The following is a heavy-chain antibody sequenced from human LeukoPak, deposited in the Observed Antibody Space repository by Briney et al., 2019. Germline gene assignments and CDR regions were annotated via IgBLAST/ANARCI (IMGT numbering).Heavy chain of an antibody. CDR3: ARAADSSSWTHFDY. Sequence: SSVKVSCKASGGTFSSYAISWVRQAPGQGLEWMGRIIPIFGTANYAQKFQGRVTITTDESTSTAYMELSSLRSEDTVVYYCARAADSSSWTHFDYWGQGTLVTVSS. CDR2: IIPIFGTA. D-gene: IGHD6-13*01. CDR1: GGTFSSYA. V-gene: IGHV1-69*05. J-gene: IGHJ4*02.